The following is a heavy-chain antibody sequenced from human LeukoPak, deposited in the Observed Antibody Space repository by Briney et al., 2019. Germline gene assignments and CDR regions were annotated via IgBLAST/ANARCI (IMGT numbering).Heavy chain of an antibody. J-gene: IGHJ4*02. CDR1: GFTFSNYA. CDR2: ISGSGGST. V-gene: IGHV3-23*01. D-gene: IGHD4-11*01. CDR3: AKEYGNYASTYFDY. Sequence: GGPLRLSCAASGFTFSNYAMSWVRQAPGKGLEWVSGISGSGGSTYYADSVEGRFTISRDNSKNTLYLQMNSLRADDTAIYYCAKEYGNYASTYFDYWGQGTLVTVSS.